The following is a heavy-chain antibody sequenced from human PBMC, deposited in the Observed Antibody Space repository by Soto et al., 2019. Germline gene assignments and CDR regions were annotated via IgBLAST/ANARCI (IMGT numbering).Heavy chain of an antibody. CDR2: INPNSGRT. J-gene: IGHJ6*03. Sequence: QVQLVQSGAEVKKPGASVKVSCRPLDKALSKNLIPWIGQAPGKGLGWMGWINPNSGRTKFAQNFQGWVTMTRDTSIKTVYMELSGLRSDATAVYYCARESGGTTATLDYYYFYMDVWGKGTTVTVSS. CDR1: DKALSKNL. CDR3: ARESGGTTATLDYYYFYMDV. D-gene: IGHD4-17*01. V-gene: IGHV1-2*04.